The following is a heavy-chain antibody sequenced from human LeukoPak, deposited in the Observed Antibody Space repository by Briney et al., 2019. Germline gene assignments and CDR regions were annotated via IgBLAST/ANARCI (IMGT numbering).Heavy chain of an antibody. Sequence: GGSLRLSCAASGFTFSSYSMNWVRQAPGKGLEWVSSISSSSSYIYYADSVKGRFTISRDNAKNSLYLQMNSLRAEDTAVYYSARDTQLYYYDRSGYKPNYFDYWGQGTLVTVSS. CDR1: GFTFSSYS. CDR2: ISSSSSYI. J-gene: IGHJ4*02. D-gene: IGHD3-22*01. CDR3: ARDTQLYYYDRSGYKPNYFDY. V-gene: IGHV3-21*01.